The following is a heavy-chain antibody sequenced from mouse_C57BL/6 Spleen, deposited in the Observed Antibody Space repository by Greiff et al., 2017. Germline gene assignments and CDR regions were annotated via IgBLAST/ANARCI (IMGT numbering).Heavy chain of an antibody. CDR3: ARSPYDYDSYGYFDV. CDR1: GYTFTSYW. J-gene: IGHJ1*03. V-gene: IGHV1-55*01. Sequence: VQLQQSGAELVKPGASVKMSCKASGYTFTSYWITWVKQRPGQGLEWIGDIYPGSGSTNYNEKFKSKATLTVDTSSSTAYMQLSSLTSEDSAVYYCARSPYDYDSYGYFDVWGTGTTVTVSS. D-gene: IGHD2-4*01. CDR2: IYPGSGST.